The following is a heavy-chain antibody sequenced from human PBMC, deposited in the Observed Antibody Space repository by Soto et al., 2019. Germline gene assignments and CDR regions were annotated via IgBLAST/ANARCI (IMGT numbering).Heavy chain of an antibody. D-gene: IGHD6-13*01. CDR3: TRHRDGSSWYYFSARKNWFDP. Sequence: GGSLRLSCTDSGFTFGDYAMSWFRQAPGKGLEWVGFIRSKAYGGTTEYAASVKGRFTTSRDDSKSIAYLQMNSLKTEDTAVYYCTRHRDGSSWYYFSARKNWFDPWGQGTLVTVSS. CDR1: GFTFGDYA. J-gene: IGHJ5*02. CDR2: IRSKAYGGTT. V-gene: IGHV3-49*03.